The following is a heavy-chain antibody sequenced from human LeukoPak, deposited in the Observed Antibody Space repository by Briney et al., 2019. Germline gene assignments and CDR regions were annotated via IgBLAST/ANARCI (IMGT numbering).Heavy chain of an antibody. CDR3: ARGGKDSSGPSPFTTRGQFDY. CDR1: GGSISSGSYY. D-gene: IGHD3-22*01. J-gene: IGHJ4*02. V-gene: IGHV4-61*02. Sequence: SQTLSLTCTVSGGSISSGSYYWSWIRQPAGKGLEWIGRIYTSGSTNYNPSLKSRVTISVDTSKNQFSLKLSSVTAADTAVYYCARGGKDSSGPSPFTTRGQFDYWGQGTLVTVSS. CDR2: IYTSGST.